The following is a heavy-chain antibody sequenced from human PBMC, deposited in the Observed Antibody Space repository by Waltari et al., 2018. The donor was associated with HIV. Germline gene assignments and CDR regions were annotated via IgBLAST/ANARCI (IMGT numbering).Heavy chain of an antibody. D-gene: IGHD5-12*01. J-gene: IGHJ5*02. CDR1: GGSISSGSYH. CDR3: ARGVVGGYDLGNNWFDP. V-gene: IGHV4-61*02. CDR2: LYTSGST. Sequence: QLQESGPGLVKPSQTLSLTCTVSGGSISSGSYHWSWIRQPAGKGLEWIGRLYTSGSTDYNPSLKSRATISGDTSKNQFSLKLSSVTAADTAVYYWARGVVGGYDLGNNWFDPWGQGTLVTVSS.